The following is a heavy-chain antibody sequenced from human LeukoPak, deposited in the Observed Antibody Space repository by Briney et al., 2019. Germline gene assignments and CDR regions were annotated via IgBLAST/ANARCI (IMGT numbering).Heavy chain of an antibody. CDR1: GDSIRNYY. CDR3: GRLVDYYGSGSSSH. D-gene: IGHD3-10*01. Sequence: SETLSLTCTVSGDSIRNYYWSWIRQPPGKGLEWIGYIHSTGGSNYNPSLKSRVTISVDTSKNHSSLKLSSVPAADPAVEYCGRLVDYYGSGSSSHWGQGSLVT. CDR2: IHSTGGS. J-gene: IGHJ4*02. V-gene: IGHV4-4*09.